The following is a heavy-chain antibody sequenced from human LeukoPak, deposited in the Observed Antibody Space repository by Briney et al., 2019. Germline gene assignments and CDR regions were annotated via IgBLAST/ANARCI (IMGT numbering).Heavy chain of an antibody. J-gene: IGHJ6*02. CDR3: ARHDYYYYYGMDV. CDR2: IYYSGST. CDR1: GGSISSSSYY. V-gene: IGHV4-39*01. Sequence: PSETLPLTCTVSGGSISSSSYYWGWIRQPPGKGLEWIGSIYYSGSTNYNPSLKSRVTISVDTSKNQFSLKLSSVTAADTAVYYWARHDYYYYYGMDVWGQGTTVTVSS.